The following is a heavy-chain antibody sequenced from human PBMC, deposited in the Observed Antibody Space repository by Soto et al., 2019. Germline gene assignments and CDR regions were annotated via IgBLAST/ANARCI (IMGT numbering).Heavy chain of an antibody. CDR2: IYYSGST. Sequence: SETLSLTCTVSGGSVSSGSYYWSWIRQPPGKGLEWIGYIYYSGSTNYNPSLKSRVTISVDTSKNQFSLKLISVTAADTAVYYCARGGKWELLPFDYWGQGTLVTVSS. D-gene: IGHD1-26*01. CDR1: GGSVSSGSYY. J-gene: IGHJ4*02. CDR3: ARGGKWELLPFDY. V-gene: IGHV4-61*01.